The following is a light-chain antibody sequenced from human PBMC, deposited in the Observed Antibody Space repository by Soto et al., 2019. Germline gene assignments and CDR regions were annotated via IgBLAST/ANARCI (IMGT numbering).Light chain of an antibody. J-gene: IGLJ2*01. V-gene: IGLV2-23*01. CDR1: SNDVGRYNL. CDR2: EAT. CDR3: CAYAGSGSVV. Sequence: QSALTQPASVSGSPEQSITISCTGTSNDVGRYNLVSWYQQHPGKAPKVMIYEATKRPSGVSNRFFGSKSGNTASLTISGLQAEDEADYYCCAYAGSGSVVFGGGTKVTVL.